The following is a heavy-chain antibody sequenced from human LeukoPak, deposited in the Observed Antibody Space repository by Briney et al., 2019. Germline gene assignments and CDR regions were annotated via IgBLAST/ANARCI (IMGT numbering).Heavy chain of an antibody. D-gene: IGHD1-14*01. V-gene: IGHV4-59*08. CDR2: IYYSGST. CDR1: GGSISTYY. J-gene: IGHJ4*02. Sequence: PSETLSLTCTVSGGSISTYYWSWIRQPPGKGLEYIGYIYYSGSTNYNPSFKSRVTISVDTSKNQFSLKLSSVTAADTAVYYCARRSKPYYFDYWGQGILATVSS. CDR3: ARRSKPYYFDY.